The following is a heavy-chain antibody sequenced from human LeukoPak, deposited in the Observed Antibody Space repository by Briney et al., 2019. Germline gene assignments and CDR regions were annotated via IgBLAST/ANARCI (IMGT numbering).Heavy chain of an antibody. V-gene: IGHV3-48*03. CDR1: GFTFSSYE. CDR2: ISSSGSTI. Sequence: PGGSLRLSCAASGFTFSSYEMNWVRQAPGKGLEWVSYISSSGSTIYYADSVKGRFTISRDNAKNSLYLQMNSLRAVDTAVYYCARGSSSTNGFYGMDVWGQGTTVTVSS. CDR3: ARGSSSTNGFYGMDV. D-gene: IGHD2-2*01. J-gene: IGHJ6*02.